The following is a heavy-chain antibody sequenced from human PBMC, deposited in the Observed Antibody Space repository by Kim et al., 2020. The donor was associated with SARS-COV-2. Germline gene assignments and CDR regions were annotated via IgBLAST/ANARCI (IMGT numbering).Heavy chain of an antibody. CDR3: EGEDILTGYYKEGQYGMDV. V-gene: IGHV4-39*07. CDR1: GGSISSSSYY. J-gene: IGHJ6*02. Sequence: SETLSLTCTVSGGSISSSSYYWGWIRQPPGKGLEWIGSIYYSGSTYYNPSLKSRVTISVDTSKNQFSLKLSSVTAADTAVYYCEGEDILTGYYKEGQYGMDVWGQGTTVTVSS. D-gene: IGHD3-9*01. CDR2: IYYSGST.